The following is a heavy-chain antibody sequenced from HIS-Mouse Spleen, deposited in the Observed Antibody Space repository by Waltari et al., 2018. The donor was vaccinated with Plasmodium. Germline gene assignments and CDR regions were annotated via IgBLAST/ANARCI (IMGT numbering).Heavy chain of an antibody. D-gene: IGHD6-13*01. CDR2: INPNSGGT. Sequence: QVQLVQSGAAVKKPGASVKVSCKASGYTFTGYYMPWARQAPRYGLAWMGWINPNSGGTNYAQKFQGRVTMTRDTSISTAYMELSRLRSDDTAVYYCARVLGYKAAAGTFVEYFQHWGQGTLVTVSS. CDR1: GYTFTGYY. CDR3: ARVLGYKAAAGTFVEYFQH. J-gene: IGHJ1*01. V-gene: IGHV1-2*02.